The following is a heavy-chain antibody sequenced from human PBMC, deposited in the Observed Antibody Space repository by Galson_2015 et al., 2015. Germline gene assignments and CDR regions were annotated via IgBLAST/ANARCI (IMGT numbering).Heavy chain of an antibody. V-gene: IGHV3-23*01. Sequence: SLRLSCAASGFTFDDYAMSWVRQAPGKGLEWVSAISGSGGSTYYADSVKGRFTISRDNSKNTLYLQMNSLRAEDTAVYYCAKGGDYDILTGYEDYWGQGTLVTVSS. CDR3: AKGGDYDILTGYEDY. J-gene: IGHJ4*02. D-gene: IGHD3-9*01. CDR1: GFTFDDYA. CDR2: ISGSGGST.